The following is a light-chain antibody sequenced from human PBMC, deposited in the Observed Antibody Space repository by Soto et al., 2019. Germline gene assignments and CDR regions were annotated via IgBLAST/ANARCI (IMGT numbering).Light chain of an antibody. Sequence: QSALTQPASVSGSPGQSITISCTGTSSDVGSYDLVSWYQQPPGKAPKLTIYEDTKRPSGISTRFSGSKSGNAASLTISGLQAEDEADYYCCSYAGSGTFVFGTGTKLTVL. CDR3: CSYAGSGTFV. V-gene: IGLV2-23*01. CDR1: SSDVGSYDL. J-gene: IGLJ1*01. CDR2: EDT.